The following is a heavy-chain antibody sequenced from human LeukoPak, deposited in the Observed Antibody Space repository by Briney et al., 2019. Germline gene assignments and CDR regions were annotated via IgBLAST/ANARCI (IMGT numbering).Heavy chain of an antibody. CDR2: ISSSSSYI. D-gene: IGHD1-26*01. Sequence: GGSLRLSCAASGFTFSSYTMNWVRQAPGKGLEWVSSISSSSSYIHYADSVKGRFTISRDNAKNSLNLQMNSLRAEDTAVYYCARDWEGPLGYFDYWGQGTLVTVSS. CDR3: ARDWEGPLGYFDY. CDR1: GFTFSSYT. V-gene: IGHV3-21*01. J-gene: IGHJ4*02.